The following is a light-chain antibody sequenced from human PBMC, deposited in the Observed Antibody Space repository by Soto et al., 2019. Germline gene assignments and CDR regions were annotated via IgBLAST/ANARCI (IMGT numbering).Light chain of an antibody. V-gene: IGKV1D-12*01. J-gene: IGKJ5*01. CDR2: GAS. CDR3: QQANSFPPIN. Sequence: DIQMTQSPSSVSAAVGDRVTITCRASQGVNSWLAWYQQKPGKAPKLLIYGASNLQSGVPSRFNGSGSGTDFTLTISSLXPEDFATYYCQQANSFPPINFGQGTRLEIK. CDR1: QGVNSW.